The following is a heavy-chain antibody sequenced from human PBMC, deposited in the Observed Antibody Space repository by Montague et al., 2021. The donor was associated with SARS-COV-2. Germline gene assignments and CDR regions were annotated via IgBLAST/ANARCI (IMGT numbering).Heavy chain of an antibody. CDR3: GGTWVYFSPVDV. V-gene: IGHV4-4*02. CDR1: GGSISSREW. J-gene: IGHJ6*02. D-gene: IGHD3-3*01. CDR2: IHQSESGXT. Sequence: SETLSLTRALSGGSISSREWWSWVRQPPGKGLEWIGEIHQSESGXTNXNPSLKSRVTISIDQSKNYFSLNLTSMTAADTAVYYCGGTWVYFSPVDVWGQGTTVIVSS.